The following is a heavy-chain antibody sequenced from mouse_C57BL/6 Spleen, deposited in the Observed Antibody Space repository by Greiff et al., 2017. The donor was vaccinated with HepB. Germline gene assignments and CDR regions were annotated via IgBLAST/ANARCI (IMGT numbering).Heavy chain of an antibody. D-gene: IGHD2-4*01. Sequence: QVHVKQPGAELVMPGASVKLSCKASGYTFTSYWMHWVKQRPGQGLEWIGEIDPSDSYTNYNQKFKGKSTLTVDKSSSTAYMQLSSLTSEDSAVYYCARRNYDDAMDYWGQGTSVTVSS. CDR2: IDPSDSYT. V-gene: IGHV1-69*01. CDR1: GYTFTSYW. CDR3: ARRNYDDAMDY. J-gene: IGHJ4*01.